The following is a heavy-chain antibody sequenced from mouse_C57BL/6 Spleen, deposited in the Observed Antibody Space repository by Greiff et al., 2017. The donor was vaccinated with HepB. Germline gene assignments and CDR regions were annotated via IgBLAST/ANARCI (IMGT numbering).Heavy chain of an antibody. CDR1: GYSFTDYN. CDR3: ARTMDYAMDY. Sequence: EVKLMESGPELVKPGASVKISCMASGYSFTDYNMNWVKQSNGKSLEWIGVINPNYGTTSYNQKFKGKATLTVDQSSSTAYMQLNSLTSEDSAVYYCARTMDYAMDYWGQGTSVTVSS. J-gene: IGHJ4*01. CDR2: INPNYGTT. V-gene: IGHV1-39*01. D-gene: IGHD2-3*01.